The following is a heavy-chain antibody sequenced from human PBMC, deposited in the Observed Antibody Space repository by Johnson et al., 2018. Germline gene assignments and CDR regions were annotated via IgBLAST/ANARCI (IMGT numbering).Heavy chain of an antibody. CDR2: IRSQPYGGTT. CDR3: SRVRPRNAAEYFQH. Sequence: VQPVETAGGLVQPGRSLRLTCTASGFTSGDYARSWFRQAPGKGLEGLCFIRSQPYGGTTVYAASVKGGFTISRADSKSSAYLQMNSLKTEDTTVYYCSRVRPRNAAEYFQHWGQGTLVTVSS. J-gene: IGHJ1*01. V-gene: IGHV3-49*03. CDR1: GFTSGDYA.